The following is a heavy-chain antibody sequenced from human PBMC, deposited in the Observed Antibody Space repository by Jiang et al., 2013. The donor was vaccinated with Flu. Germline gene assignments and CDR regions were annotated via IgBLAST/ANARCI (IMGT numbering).Heavy chain of an antibody. J-gene: IGHJ5*02. CDR2: IYYSGST. V-gene: IGHV4-59*01. D-gene: IGHD3-10*01. CDR1: GGSISSYY. Sequence: SGSGLVKPSETLSLTCTVSGGSISSYYWSWIRQPPGKGLEWIGYIYYSGSTNYNPSLKSRVTISVDTSKNQFSLKLSSVTAADTAVYYCARLEDLWFGELPDHWGQGTLVIVSS. CDR3: ARLEDLWFGELPDH.